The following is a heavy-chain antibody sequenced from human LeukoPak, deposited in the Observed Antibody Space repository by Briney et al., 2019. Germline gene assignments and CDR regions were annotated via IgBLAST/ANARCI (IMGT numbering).Heavy chain of an antibody. V-gene: IGHV1-46*01. J-gene: IGHJ4*02. D-gene: IGHD4-17*01. CDR3: ARAKSRDYGIDY. CDR1: GYTFTNYY. CDR2: INPSGEST. Sequence: ASVKVSCKTSGYTFTNYYLHWVRQAPRQGLEWMGIINPSGESTIYAQKFQGRVTMTRDTSTSTVYMELSSLRSEDTAVYFCARAKSRDYGIDYWGPGTLVTVYS.